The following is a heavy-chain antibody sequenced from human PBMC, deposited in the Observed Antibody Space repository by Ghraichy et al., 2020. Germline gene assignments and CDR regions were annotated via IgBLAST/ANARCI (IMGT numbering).Heavy chain of an antibody. J-gene: IGHJ1*01. CDR3: ARQSNYYDSSGYYYGTGFQH. V-gene: IGHV4-59*08. Sequence: SQTLSLTCSVSGGSISSYYWSWIRQPPGKGLEWIGYIYYSGSTNYNPSLESRVTISVDTSKNQFSLKLSSVTAADTAVYYCARQSNYYDSSGYYYGTGFQHWGQGTLVTVSS. CDR1: GGSISSYY. CDR2: IYYSGST. D-gene: IGHD3-22*01.